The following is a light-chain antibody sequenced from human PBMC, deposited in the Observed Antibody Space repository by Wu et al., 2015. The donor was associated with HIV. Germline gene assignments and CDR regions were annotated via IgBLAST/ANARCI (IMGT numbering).Light chain of an antibody. CDR2: GAS. J-gene: IGKJ1*01. V-gene: IGKV3-20*01. CDR3: HQYGSSPGT. Sequence: EIVLTQSPGTLSLSPGEGGTLSCRASQSVSSNYLAWYQHIPGQAPRLLIHGASTRATGIPDRFSGSGSGTDFTLTISRLEPEDCAVYYCHQYGSSPGTFGQGPKV. CDR1: QSVSSNY.